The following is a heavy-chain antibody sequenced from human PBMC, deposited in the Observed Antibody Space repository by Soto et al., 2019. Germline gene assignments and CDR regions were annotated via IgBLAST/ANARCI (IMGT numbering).Heavy chain of an antibody. CDR2: INHSGST. D-gene: IGHD6-6*01. V-gene: IGHV4-34*01. J-gene: IGHJ4*02. CDR3: ARGIYSSSYLMY. CDR1: GGSFSGYY. Sequence: QVQLQQWGAGLLKPSETLSLTCAVYGGSFSGYYWSWIRQPPGKGLEWIGEINHSGSTNYNPSLKSRVTISVDTSKNQFSLKLSSVTAADTAVYYCARGIYSSSYLMYWGQGTLVTVSS.